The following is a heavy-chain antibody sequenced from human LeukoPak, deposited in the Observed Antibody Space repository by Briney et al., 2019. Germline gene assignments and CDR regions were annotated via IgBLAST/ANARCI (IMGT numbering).Heavy chain of an antibody. CDR3: AKDSPMYSSSYYFDY. V-gene: IGHV3-21*01. D-gene: IGHD6-13*01. CDR1: GFTFSSYS. Sequence: PGGSLRLSCAASGFTFSSYSMNWVRQAPGKGLEWVSSISSSSSYIYYADSVKGRFTISRDNAKNSLYLQMNSLRAEDTAVYYCAKDSPMYSSSYYFDYWGQGTLVTVSS. CDR2: ISSSSSYI. J-gene: IGHJ4*02.